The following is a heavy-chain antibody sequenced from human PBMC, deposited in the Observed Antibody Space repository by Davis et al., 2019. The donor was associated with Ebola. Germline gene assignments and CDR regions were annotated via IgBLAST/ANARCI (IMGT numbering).Heavy chain of an antibody. V-gene: IGHV4-39*07. CDR3: ARFNLPRGVLDKRWYSYQYLDV. CDR1: GGSISSSSYY. J-gene: IGHJ6*04. D-gene: IGHD2-15*01. Sequence: SETLSLTCTVSGGSISSSSYYWTWVRQPPGKGLEWIGEINHRGNIHYNPSLKSRVTISVDTSKNQFSLRLSSVTAADRAVYYCARFNLPRGVLDKRWYSYQYLDVWGEGTTVTVSS. CDR2: INHRGNI.